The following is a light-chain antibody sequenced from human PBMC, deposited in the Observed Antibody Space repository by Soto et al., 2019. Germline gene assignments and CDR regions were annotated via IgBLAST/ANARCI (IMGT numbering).Light chain of an antibody. CDR2: AAS. CDR3: QQYGRSLPKYT. CDR1: QSVNSSY. Sequence: EIVLTQSPGTLSLPPGERVTVSCRASQSVNSSYLAWYQQRPGQAPRLLIFAASSRASGVPDRFSGGGSGTDFTLTISRLEPEDFAVYYCQQYGRSLPKYTFGQGTKLEIK. V-gene: IGKV3-20*01. J-gene: IGKJ2*01.